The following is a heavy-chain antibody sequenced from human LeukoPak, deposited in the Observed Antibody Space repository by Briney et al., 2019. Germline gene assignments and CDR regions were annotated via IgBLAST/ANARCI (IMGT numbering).Heavy chain of an antibody. J-gene: IGHJ4*02. D-gene: IGHD6-19*01. CDR3: ARSTGLYFDY. CDR2: VDYTGST. Sequence: PSETLSLTCTVSDDSVNSNGYYWGWIRQSPGKGLEWIGNVDYTGSTFYNPSLKSRHTISVDTSKNLFSLKLTSMTAADTAVYYCARSTGLYFDYWGQGTLVSVSS. V-gene: IGHV4-39*01. CDR1: DDSVNSNGYY.